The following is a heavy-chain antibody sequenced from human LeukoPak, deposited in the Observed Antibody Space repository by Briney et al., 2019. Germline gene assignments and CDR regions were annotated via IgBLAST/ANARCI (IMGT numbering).Heavy chain of an antibody. CDR2: IKQDGSEK. Sequence: GGSLRLSCAASGFTFSSYWMSWVRRAPGKGLEWVANIKQDGSEKYYVDSVRGRFTISRDNAKNSLYLQMNSLRAEDTAVYYCARDRSILWFGELFHYWGQGTLVIVSS. J-gene: IGHJ4*02. D-gene: IGHD3-10*01. V-gene: IGHV3-7*01. CDR3: ARDRSILWFGELFHY. CDR1: GFTFSSYW.